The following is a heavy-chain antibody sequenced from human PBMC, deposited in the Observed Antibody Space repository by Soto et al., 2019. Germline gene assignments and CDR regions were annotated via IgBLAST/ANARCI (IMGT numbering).Heavy chain of an antibody. D-gene: IGHD1-1*01. V-gene: IGHV3-74*01. J-gene: IGHJ3*02. CDR3: ATGPTPAFAI. CDR2: IHSDGSST. Sequence: LILSCAASGFMFSSYCMHWVRQAPGKGLLWVSRIHSDGSSTIYADSVTGRFTISRDNAKNTLYLQMNSLRAEDTAVYYCATGPTPAFAIWGRGTMVTVSS. CDR1: GFMFSSYC.